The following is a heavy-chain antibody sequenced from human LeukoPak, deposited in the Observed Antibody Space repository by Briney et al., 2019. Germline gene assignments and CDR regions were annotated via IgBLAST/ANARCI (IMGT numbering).Heavy chain of an antibody. CDR1: GFTFSSYG. CDR2: ISGSGGST. V-gene: IGHV3-23*01. Sequence: GGSLRLSCAASGFTFSSYGMSWVRQAPGKGLEWVSAISGSGGSTYYADSVKGRFTISRDNSKNTLYLQMNSLRAEETAVYYCAANAYYYDSSGNGGYYFDYWGQGTLVTVSS. CDR3: AANAYYYDSSGNGGYYFDY. J-gene: IGHJ4*02. D-gene: IGHD3-22*01.